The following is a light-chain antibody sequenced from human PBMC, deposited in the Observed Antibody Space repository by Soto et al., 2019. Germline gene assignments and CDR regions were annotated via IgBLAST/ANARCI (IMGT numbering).Light chain of an antibody. CDR1: SSNIGTNY. J-gene: IGLJ2*01. CDR2: RSN. CDR3: AARDDSLSGPV. Sequence: QSVLTQPPSASGTPGQRVTISCSGSSSNIGTNYVYWYQQFPGTAPKLLIYRSNQRPSGVPDRFSGSKSGTSASLAISGLRSEDEADYYCAARDDSLSGPVFGGGTKVTVL. V-gene: IGLV1-47*01.